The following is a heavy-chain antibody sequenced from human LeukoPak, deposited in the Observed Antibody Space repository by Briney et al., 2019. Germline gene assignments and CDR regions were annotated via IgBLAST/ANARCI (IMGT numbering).Heavy chain of an antibody. Sequence: GGSLRLSCAASGFTFSSYSMNWVRQAPGKGLEWASSISSSSSYIYYADSVKGRFTISRDNAKNSLYLQMNSLRAEDTAVYYCARSRDSSGYYPEYFQHWGQGTLVTVSS. V-gene: IGHV3-21*01. CDR1: GFTFSSYS. D-gene: IGHD3-22*01. CDR3: ARSRDSSGYYPEYFQH. J-gene: IGHJ1*01. CDR2: ISSSSSYI.